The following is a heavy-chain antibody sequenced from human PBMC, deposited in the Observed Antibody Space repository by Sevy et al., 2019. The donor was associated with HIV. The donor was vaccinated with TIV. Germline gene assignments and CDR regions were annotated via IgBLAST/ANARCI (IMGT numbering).Heavy chain of an antibody. J-gene: IGHJ6*02. Sequence: GGSLRLSCAASGFTFSSYSMNWVRQAPGKGLEWVSYISSSSSTIYYADSVKGRFTISRENAKNSLYLQMNSLRDEDTAVYYCARETAGIASRYGMDVWGQGTTVTVSS. CDR2: ISSSSSTI. CDR1: GFTFSSYS. V-gene: IGHV3-48*02. CDR3: ARETAGIASRYGMDV. D-gene: IGHD6-6*01.